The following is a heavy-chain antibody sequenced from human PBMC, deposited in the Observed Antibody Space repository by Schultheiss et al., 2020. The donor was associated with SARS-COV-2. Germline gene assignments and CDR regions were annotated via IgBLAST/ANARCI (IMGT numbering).Heavy chain of an antibody. CDR2: IYYSGST. D-gene: IGHD2-2*01. J-gene: IGHJ4*02. CDR1: GGSFSGYY. V-gene: IGHV4-34*01. Sequence: SQTLSLTCAVYGGSFSGYYWSWIRQPPGKGLEWIGSIYYSGSTYYNPSLKSRVTISVDTSKNQFSLKLSSVTAADTAVYYCARSSYEYGSFDHWGQGALVTVSS. CDR3: ARSSYEYGSFDH.